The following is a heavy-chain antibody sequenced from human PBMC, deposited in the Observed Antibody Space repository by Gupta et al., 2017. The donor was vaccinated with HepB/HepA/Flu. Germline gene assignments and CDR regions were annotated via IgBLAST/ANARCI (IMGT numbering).Heavy chain of an antibody. CDR1: GFTFSSYG. J-gene: IGHJ6*02. D-gene: IGHD6-13*01. CDR3: AKDRGSSWYGDNYYYYYGMDV. Sequence: QVQQVESGGGVVQPGRSLRLSCAVSGFTFSSYGIHWFSRAPGKGLGWVAVISYDVSNKYYADAVKGRFTISRDNSKNTLYLQMNSLRAEDTAVYYCAKDRGSSWYGDNYYYYYGMDVWGQGTTVTVSS. V-gene: IGHV3-30*18. CDR2: ISYDVSNK.